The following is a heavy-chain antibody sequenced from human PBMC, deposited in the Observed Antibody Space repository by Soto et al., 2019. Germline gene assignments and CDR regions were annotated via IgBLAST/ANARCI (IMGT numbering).Heavy chain of an antibody. Sequence: QVQLQESGPGLVKPSETLSLTCTVSGGSISSYYWSWIRQPPGKGLEWIGYIYYSGSTNYNPSLKSRVTISVDTSKNQFSLKLRSVTAADTAVYYCARGRPITMVRGVEFDYWGQGTLVTVSS. D-gene: IGHD3-10*01. V-gene: IGHV4-59*01. CDR1: GGSISSYY. J-gene: IGHJ4*02. CDR3: ARGRPITMVRGVEFDY. CDR2: IYYSGST.